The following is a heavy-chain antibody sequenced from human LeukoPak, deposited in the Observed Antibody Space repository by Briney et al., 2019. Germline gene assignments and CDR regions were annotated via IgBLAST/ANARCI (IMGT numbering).Heavy chain of an antibody. Sequence: PGGSLRLSCAASGFTFSNYWMSWVRQAPGKGLEWVANIKQGGSEKYYVDSVKGRFTISRDNSKNSVYLQMNSLRVEDTAFYYCARDESLNRNWFDPWGQGTLVTVSS. CDR2: IKQGGSEK. V-gene: IGHV3-7*03. D-gene: IGHD2/OR15-2a*01. CDR1: GFTFSNYW. CDR3: ARDESLNRNWFDP. J-gene: IGHJ5*02.